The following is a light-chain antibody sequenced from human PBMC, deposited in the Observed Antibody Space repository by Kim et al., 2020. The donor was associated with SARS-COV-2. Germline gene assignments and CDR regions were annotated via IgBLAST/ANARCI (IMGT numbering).Light chain of an antibody. V-gene: IGLV1-51*01. J-gene: IGLJ2*01. Sequence: QSILTQPPSVSAAPGQRVTVSCSGSSSNIGHNFVSWYQQVPGTAPKLVIYDTTKRPSGIPDRFSGSKSGTSATLDISGLQTGDEADYYCGTWDTSLNSLLFGGGTQLTVL. CDR3: GTWDTSLNSLL. CDR1: SSNIGHNF. CDR2: DTT.